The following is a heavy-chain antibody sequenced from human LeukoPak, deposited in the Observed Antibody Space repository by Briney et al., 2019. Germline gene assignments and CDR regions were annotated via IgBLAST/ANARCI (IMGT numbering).Heavy chain of an antibody. CDR2: ISSSSSTI. J-gene: IGHJ4*02. V-gene: IGHV3-48*02. CDR3: AKSISYDILTGSSDY. CDR1: VLTFSIYA. Sequence: GGSLRLSCAPSVLTFSIYAMSCVRQAPGKGGEWVSYISSSSSTIYYTDSVKGRFTISRDNAKNSLYLQMNSLRDEDTAVYSCAKSISYDILTGSSDYWGQGTLVTVSS. D-gene: IGHD3-9*01.